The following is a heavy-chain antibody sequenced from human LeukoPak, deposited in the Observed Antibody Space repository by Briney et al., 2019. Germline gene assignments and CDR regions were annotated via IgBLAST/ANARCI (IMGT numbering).Heavy chain of an antibody. CDR2: INPSGGST. Sequence: ASVKVSCKASGYTFTSYYMHWVRQAPGQGLEWMGIINPSGGSTSYAQKFQGRVTMTRDTSTSTVYMELSSLRSEDTAVYYCARESDSSGYRSSGGHDYWGQGTLVTVSS. D-gene: IGHD3-22*01. CDR3: ARESDSSGYRSSGGHDY. V-gene: IGHV1-46*01. J-gene: IGHJ4*02. CDR1: GYTFTSYY.